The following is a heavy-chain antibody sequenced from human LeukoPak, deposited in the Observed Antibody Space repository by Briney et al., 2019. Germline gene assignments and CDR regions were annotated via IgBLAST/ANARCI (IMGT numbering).Heavy chain of an antibody. V-gene: IGHV4-34*01. CDR3: ARGRFRYDILSGRAFQH. J-gene: IGHJ1*01. D-gene: IGHD3-9*01. Sequence: SETLSLTCAVYGGSFSGYNWSWIRQPPGKGLEWIGEINHSGSTNYNPSLKSRVTISVDTSKNQFSLKLSSVTAADTAVYYCARGRFRYDILSGRAFQHWGQGTLVTVSS. CDR1: GGSFSGYN. CDR2: INHSGST.